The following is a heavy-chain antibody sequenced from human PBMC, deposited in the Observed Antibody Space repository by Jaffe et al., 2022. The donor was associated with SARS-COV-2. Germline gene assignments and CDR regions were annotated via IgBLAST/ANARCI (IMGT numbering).Heavy chain of an antibody. J-gene: IGHJ4*02. CDR2: IYWDDDK. CDR3: VYSFGSSWYEN. CDR1: GFSLRTSGVG. V-gene: IGHV2-5*02. Sequence: QITLKESGPTLVKPTQTLTLTCTFSGFSLRTSGVGVGWIRQPPGKALEWLALIYWDDDKRYSPSLKNRVTITKDTSKNQVVLTMTNMDPVDTATYYCVYSFGSSWYENWGQGTLVTVSS. D-gene: IGHD6-13*01.